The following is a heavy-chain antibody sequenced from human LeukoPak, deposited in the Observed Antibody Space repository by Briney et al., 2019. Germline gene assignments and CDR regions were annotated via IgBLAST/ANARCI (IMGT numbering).Heavy chain of an antibody. CDR3: ARARDCSSTSCYEYFDY. J-gene: IGHJ4*02. Sequence: SETLSLTCTVSGGSISSYYWSWIRQPPGKGLEWIGYIYYSGSTNYNPSLKSRVTISVGTSKNQFSLKLSSVTAADTAVYYCARARDCSSTSCYEYFDYWGQGTLVTVSS. CDR2: IYYSGST. D-gene: IGHD2-2*01. V-gene: IGHV4-59*12. CDR1: GGSISSYY.